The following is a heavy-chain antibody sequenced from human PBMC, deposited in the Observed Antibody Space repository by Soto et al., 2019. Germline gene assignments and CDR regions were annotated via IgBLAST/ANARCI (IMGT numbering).Heavy chain of an antibody. D-gene: IGHD5-18*01. J-gene: IGHJ4*02. CDR1: GGSISSYY. CDR2: IYYSRST. V-gene: IGHV4-59*01. Sequence: SETLSLTCTVSGGSISSYYWSWIRQPPGKGLEWIGYIYYSRSTNYNPSLKSRVTISVDTSKNQFSLKLSSVTAADTAVYYCARGIQLWSDFDYWGQGTLVTVSS. CDR3: ARGIQLWSDFDY.